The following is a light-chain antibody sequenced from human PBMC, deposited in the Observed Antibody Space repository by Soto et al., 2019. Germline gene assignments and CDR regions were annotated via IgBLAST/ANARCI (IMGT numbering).Light chain of an antibody. CDR1: SSDVGGYNY. Sequence: QSVLTQPASVSGSPGQSITIACTGTSSDVGGYNYVSWYQQHPGKAPKLMIYEVSTRPSGVSNRFSGSKSGNTASLTISRPQAEDEADYYCSSYTSSSPYVVFGGGTKLTV. CDR3: SSYTSSSPYVV. CDR2: EVS. V-gene: IGLV2-14*01. J-gene: IGLJ2*01.